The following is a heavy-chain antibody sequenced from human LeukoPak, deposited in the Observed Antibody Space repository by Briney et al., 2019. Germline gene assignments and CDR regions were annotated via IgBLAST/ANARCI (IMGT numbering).Heavy chain of an antibody. J-gene: IGHJ4*02. Sequence: GGSLRLSCVGSGFTFSSHAMSWVRQAPEKGLEWVSGIYESGQTTHYADSVKGRFSISRDNSKNTLYQQMDSLRGEDTAIYYCAKDYRIGYSDHFDYWGQGALVTVSS. V-gene: IGHV3-23*01. D-gene: IGHD2-21*01. CDR1: GFTFSSHA. CDR2: IYESGQTT. CDR3: AKDYRIGYSDHFDY.